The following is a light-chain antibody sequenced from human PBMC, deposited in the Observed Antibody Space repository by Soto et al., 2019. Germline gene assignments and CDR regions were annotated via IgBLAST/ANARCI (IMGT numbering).Light chain of an antibody. J-gene: IGKJ4*01. V-gene: IGKV3-15*01. CDR3: QQYRNLPPLT. Sequence: EIVMTQSPATLSVSPGERATLSCRASQNIGSNLAWYQHTPGQAPRLLISGASTRATGIPARFSGSGSGTEFTLTISSLQSEDFAVYYCQQYRNLPPLTFGGGNKVEIK. CDR1: QNIGSN. CDR2: GAS.